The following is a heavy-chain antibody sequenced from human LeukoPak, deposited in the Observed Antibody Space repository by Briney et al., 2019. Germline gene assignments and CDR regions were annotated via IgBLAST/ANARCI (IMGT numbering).Heavy chain of an antibody. CDR3: ARASYSYDTNGWVPFDY. CDR2: IYTSGST. V-gene: IGHV4-61*02. CDR1: GGSISSGSYY. J-gene: IGHJ4*02. Sequence: SETLSLTCTVSGGSISSGSYYWSWIRQPAGKGLEWIGRIYTSGSTNYNPSLKSRVTISGDTSKNQFSLRLSSVTAADTAVYYCARASYSYDTNGWVPFDYWGQGTLVTVSS. D-gene: IGHD3-22*01.